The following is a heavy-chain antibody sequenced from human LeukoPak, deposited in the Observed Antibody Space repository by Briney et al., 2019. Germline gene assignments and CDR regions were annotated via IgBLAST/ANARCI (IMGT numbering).Heavy chain of an antibody. Sequence: GGSLRLSCAASGFTFSSYSMNWVRQAPGKGLEWVSYISSSSSTIYYADSVKGRFTISRDNAKNSLYLQMNSLRAEDTAVYYCASYYYGSGSYYLYFQHWGQGTLVTVSS. CDR1: GFTFSSYS. V-gene: IGHV3-48*04. J-gene: IGHJ1*01. D-gene: IGHD3-10*01. CDR2: ISSSSSTI. CDR3: ASYYYGSGSYYLYFQH.